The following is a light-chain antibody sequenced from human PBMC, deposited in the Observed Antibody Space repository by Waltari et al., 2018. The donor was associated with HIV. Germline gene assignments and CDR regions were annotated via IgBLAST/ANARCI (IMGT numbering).Light chain of an antibody. Sequence: DIHMTQSPSTLSAFVGDRVFITCRASQNINNWLAWYQQKPGKPPKLLIRKASVLGGGVSSRFSGSGSGTEFTLIIDSLEPDDFATYYCQQYKTDPSFGPGTRLEMK. CDR2: KAS. CDR1: QNINNW. V-gene: IGKV1-5*03. CDR3: QQYKTDPS. J-gene: IGKJ5*01.